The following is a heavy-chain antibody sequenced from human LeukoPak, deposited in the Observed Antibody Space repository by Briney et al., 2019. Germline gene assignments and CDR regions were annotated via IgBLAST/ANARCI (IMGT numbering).Heavy chain of an antibody. CDR2: IKRDIDGGTT. V-gene: IGHV3-15*01. Sequence: GGSLRLSCAGSGFTFSNSWMISVRQAPGRGLEWVARIKRDIDGGTTDYAAPVKGRFTITRDDSENTLYLQMNSLKTEDTAVYYCTTDLPRSTSCSHDYWGQGTQVTVSS. D-gene: IGHD2/OR15-2a*01. J-gene: IGHJ4*02. CDR3: TTDLPRSTSCSHDY. CDR1: GFTFSNSW.